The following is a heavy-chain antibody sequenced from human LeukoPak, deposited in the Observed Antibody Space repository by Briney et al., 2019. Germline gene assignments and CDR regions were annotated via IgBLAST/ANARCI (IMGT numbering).Heavy chain of an antibody. J-gene: IGHJ3*02. CDR2: THTSGST. D-gene: IGHD2-15*01. CDR1: GGSISSGSYY. Sequence: SETLSLTCTVSGGSISSGSYYWSWIRLPAGKGLEWIGRTHTSGSTNYNPSLKSRVTISVDTSKKQFSLRLSSVTAADTTVYYCARDLRLLDAFDIWGQGTMVTVSS. CDR3: ARDLRLLDAFDI. V-gene: IGHV4-61*02.